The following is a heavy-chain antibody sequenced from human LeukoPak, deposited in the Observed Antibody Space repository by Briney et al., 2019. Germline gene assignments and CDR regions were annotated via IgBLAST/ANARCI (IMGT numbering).Heavy chain of an antibody. CDR1: GGSISSYY. CDR3: ARERTEASFDY. J-gene: IGHJ4*02. Sequence: SETLSLTCTVSGGSISSYYWSWIRQPPGKGLEWIGYIYYSGSTNYNPSLKSRVTISVDTSKNQFSLKLSSVTAADTAVYYCARERTEASFDYWGQGTLVTVSS. V-gene: IGHV4-59*01. CDR2: IYYSGST.